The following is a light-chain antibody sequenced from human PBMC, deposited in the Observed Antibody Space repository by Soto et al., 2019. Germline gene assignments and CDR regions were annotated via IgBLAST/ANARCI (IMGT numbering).Light chain of an antibody. CDR3: QQSYNSPPIN. V-gene: IGKV1-39*01. Sequence: DIQMTQSPSSLSASVGDKVTITCRASQSISSYLNWYQQKPGKAPKLLIYAASSLQSGVPSRFRGSGSGTDFTLTISSLQPEDFATYYCQQSYNSPPINFGQGTRLEIK. CDR2: AAS. J-gene: IGKJ5*01. CDR1: QSISSY.